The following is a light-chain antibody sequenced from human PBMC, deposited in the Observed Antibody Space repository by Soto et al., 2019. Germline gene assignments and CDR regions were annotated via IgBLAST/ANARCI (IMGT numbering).Light chain of an antibody. V-gene: IGKV1-12*01. Sequence: DIQMTQSPSSLSASVGDRVTITCRASQDISSWLAWYQQKPGKAPHLLIYTASSLQSGVPSRFSGSGSGTDFTLTINSLRPEDVATYYCQQTNSFPRTFGQGTKVDIK. CDR1: QDISSW. J-gene: IGKJ1*01. CDR2: TAS. CDR3: QQTNSFPRT.